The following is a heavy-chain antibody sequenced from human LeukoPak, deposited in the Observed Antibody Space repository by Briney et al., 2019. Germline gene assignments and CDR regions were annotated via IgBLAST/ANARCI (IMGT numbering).Heavy chain of an antibody. D-gene: IGHD5-24*01. Sequence: GGSLRLSCAASGFSVSSNYMSWVRQAPGKGLEWVSIIFIGGSTYYADSVKGRFTISRDNSKNTLYLQMNSLRVEDTAMYYCAKVGDSMATMDYWGQGTLVTVSS. J-gene: IGHJ4*02. CDR3: AKVGDSMATMDY. V-gene: IGHV3-53*01. CDR1: GFSVSSNY. CDR2: IFIGGST.